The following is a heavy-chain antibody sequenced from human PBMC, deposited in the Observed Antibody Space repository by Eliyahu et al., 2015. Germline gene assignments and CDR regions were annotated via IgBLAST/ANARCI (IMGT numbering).Heavy chain of an antibody. D-gene: IGHD6-6*01. Sequence: GLEWVSYISSSSSTIYYADSVKGRFTISRDNAKNSLYLQMNSLRAEDTAVYYCASYTIAAGPSTWGQGTLVTVSS. CDR3: ASYTIAAGPST. J-gene: IGHJ5*02. V-gene: IGHV3-48*01. CDR2: ISSSSSTI.